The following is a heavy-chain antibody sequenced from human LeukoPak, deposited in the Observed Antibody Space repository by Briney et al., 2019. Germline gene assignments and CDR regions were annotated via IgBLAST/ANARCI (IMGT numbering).Heavy chain of an antibody. V-gene: IGHV3-48*01. J-gene: IGHJ4*02. D-gene: IGHD1-26*01. CDR2: ISGDSSQI. CDR1: GFTFSGYA. Sequence: PGGSLRLSRAASGFTFSGYAMNLVRQAPGKGLEWISYISGDSSQIFYADSVKGRFTTSRDNAKNSLHLQMSSLRVEDTALYYCVRDQGAPDYWGQGTLLTVSS. CDR3: VRDQGAPDY.